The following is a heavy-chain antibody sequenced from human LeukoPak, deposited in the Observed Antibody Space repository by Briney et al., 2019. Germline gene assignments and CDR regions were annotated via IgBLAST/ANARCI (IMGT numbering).Heavy chain of an antibody. D-gene: IGHD6-19*01. J-gene: IGHJ4*02. CDR2: ISYDGNNK. CDR3: AKDGGSSGWFFDY. Sequence: GGSLRLSCAASGFTISSYGMHWVRQAPGKGLEWVAVISYDGNNKYYADSVKGRFTISRDNSKNTLYLQMNSLRTEDTAVYYCAKDGGSSGWFFDYWGQGTLVTVSS. V-gene: IGHV3-30*18. CDR1: GFTISSYG.